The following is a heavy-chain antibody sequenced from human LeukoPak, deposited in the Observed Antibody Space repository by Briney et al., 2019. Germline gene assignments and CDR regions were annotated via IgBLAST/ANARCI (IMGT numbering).Heavy chain of an antibody. CDR1: GFSFSSYG. J-gene: IGHJ4*02. V-gene: IGHV3-33*06. CDR2: IWFDGSKK. Sequence: GGSLRLSCAASGFSFSSYGMHWVRQAPGKGLEWVALIWFDGSKKYYVDPVKGRFTISRDNSKNTLFLQMNSLRAEDTAIYYCAKWQYYGSGDDYWGQGTLVTVSS. CDR3: AKWQYYGSGDDY. D-gene: IGHD3-10*01.